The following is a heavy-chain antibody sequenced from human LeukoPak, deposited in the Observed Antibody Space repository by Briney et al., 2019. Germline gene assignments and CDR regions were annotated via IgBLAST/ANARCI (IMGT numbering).Heavy chain of an antibody. CDR2: IYYSGST. D-gene: IGHD3-9*01. J-gene: IGHJ6*02. V-gene: IGHV4-59*01. CDR1: GGSISSYY. CDR3: ARALPYYDILTGYPYYYYYDMDV. Sequence: SETLSLTCTVSGGSISSYYWSWIRQPPGKGLEWIGYIYYSGSTNYNPSLKSRVTISVDTSKNQFSLKLSSVTAADTAVYYCARALPYYDILTGYPYYYYYDMDVWGQGTTVTISS.